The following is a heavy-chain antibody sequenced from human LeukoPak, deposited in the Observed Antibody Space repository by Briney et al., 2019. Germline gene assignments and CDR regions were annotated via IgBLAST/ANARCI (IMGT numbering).Heavy chain of an antibody. CDR2: ISWNSGSI. V-gene: IGHV3-9*01. D-gene: IGHD3-10*01. CDR3: AKTHGPYYYGSGSPFGY. CDR1: GFTFDDYA. Sequence: GRSLGLSCAASGFTFDDYAMHWVRQAPGKGLEWFSGISWNSGSIGYADSVKGRFTISRDNAKNSLYLQMNSLRAEDTALYYCAKTHGPYYYGSGSPFGYWGQGTLVTVSS. J-gene: IGHJ4*02.